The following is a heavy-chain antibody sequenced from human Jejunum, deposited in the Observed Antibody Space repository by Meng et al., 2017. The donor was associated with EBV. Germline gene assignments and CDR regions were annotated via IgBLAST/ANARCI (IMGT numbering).Heavy chain of an antibody. J-gene: IGHJ4*02. CDR2: VDPEDGEV. CDR3: ATVNFYDPPSL. CDR1: GHVFTDYY. D-gene: IGHD3-22*01. V-gene: IGHV1-69-2*01. Sequence: EVQLVQSVAEVKKPGATVKVSCKVSGHVFTDYYIHWVQQAPGKGLEWMGLVDPEDGEVKYAEKFQGRVTITADTSTDTAYLELSSLRSEDTAMYYCATVNFYDPPSLWGRGPLVTVSS.